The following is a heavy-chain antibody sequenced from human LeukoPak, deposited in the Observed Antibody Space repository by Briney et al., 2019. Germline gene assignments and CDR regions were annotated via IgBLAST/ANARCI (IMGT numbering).Heavy chain of an antibody. V-gene: IGHV4-30-4*01. CDR1: GGSISSGDYY. Sequence: SQTLSLTCTVSGGSISSGDYYWSWIRRPPGKGLEWIGYIYYSGSTYYNPSLKSRVTISVDTSKNQFSLKLSSVTAADTAVYYCARYFRGGVVTHYYYYYGMDVWGQGTTVTVSS. CDR2: IYYSGST. J-gene: IGHJ6*02. CDR3: ARYFRGGVVTHYYYYYGMDV. D-gene: IGHD3-3*01.